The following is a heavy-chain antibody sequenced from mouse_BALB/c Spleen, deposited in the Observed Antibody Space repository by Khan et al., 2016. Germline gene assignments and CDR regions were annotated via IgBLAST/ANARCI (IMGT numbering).Heavy chain of an antibody. CDR3: VRHTTVAY. CDR1: GFAFSSYD. V-gene: IGHV5-12-1*01. D-gene: IGHD1-1*01. CDR2: ISSGGNNT. Sequence: EVELVESGGGLVKPGGSLKLSCAASGFAFSSYDMSWVRQTPEQRLEWVAYISSGGNNTYYPDTVKGRFTISRDNATNTLYLQLSSLKSEDTAMYYCVRHTTVAYWGQGTLVTVSA. J-gene: IGHJ3*01.